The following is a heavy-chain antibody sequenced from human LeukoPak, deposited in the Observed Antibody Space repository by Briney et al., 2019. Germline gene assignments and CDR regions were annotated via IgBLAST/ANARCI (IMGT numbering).Heavy chain of an antibody. D-gene: IGHD3-10*01. CDR2: IDPGDSDT. V-gene: IGHV5-51*01. Sequence: GESLKISCKGSGYNFTNYWIGWVRQMPGKGLEWMGIIDPGDSDTRYSPSFQGQVTISADKSISTAYLQWSSLKASDTAMYYCARRSGLWFGDNYYYYMDVWGKGTTVTISS. CDR3: ARRSGLWFGDNYYYYMDV. J-gene: IGHJ6*03. CDR1: GYNFTNYW.